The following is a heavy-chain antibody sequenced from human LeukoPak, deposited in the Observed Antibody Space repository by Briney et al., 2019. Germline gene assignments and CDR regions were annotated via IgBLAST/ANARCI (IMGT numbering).Heavy chain of an antibody. V-gene: IGHV4-59*12. D-gene: IGHD4-17*01. CDR1: GGSISSYY. CDR2: IYYSGST. CDR3: ARALRYGDYVY. Sequence: SETLSLTCTVSGGSISSYYWSWIRQPPGKGLEWIGYIYYSGSTNYNPSLKSRVTISVDKSKNQFSLKLSSVTAADTAVYYCARALRYGDYVYWGQGALVTVSS. J-gene: IGHJ4*02.